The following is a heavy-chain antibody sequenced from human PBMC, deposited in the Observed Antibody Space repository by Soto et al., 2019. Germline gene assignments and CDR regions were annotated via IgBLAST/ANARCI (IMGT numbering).Heavy chain of an antibody. CDR3: ARDAAGRYY. D-gene: IGHD6-19*01. CDR2: IKQDGSEK. Sequence: GGSLRLSCAASGFTFSSYLMSWVRQAPGKGLEWVANIKQDGSEKYYVDSVKGRFTISRDNAKNSLYLQMNSLRAEDTAVYYCARDAAGRYYWGQGTLVTVSS. V-gene: IGHV3-7*03. J-gene: IGHJ4*02. CDR1: GFTFSSYL.